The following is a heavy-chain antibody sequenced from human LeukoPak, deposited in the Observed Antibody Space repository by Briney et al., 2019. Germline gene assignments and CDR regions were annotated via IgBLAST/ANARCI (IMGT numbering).Heavy chain of an antibody. V-gene: IGHV3-30*04. Sequence: GGSLRLPCAASGFTFSSYAMHWVRQAPGKGLEWVAVISYDGSNKYYADSVKGRFTISRDNSKNTLYLQMNSLRAEDTAVYYCARPNYGPDAFDIWGQGTMVTVSS. CDR1: GFTFSSYA. D-gene: IGHD4-17*01. J-gene: IGHJ3*02. CDR2: ISYDGSNK. CDR3: ARPNYGPDAFDI.